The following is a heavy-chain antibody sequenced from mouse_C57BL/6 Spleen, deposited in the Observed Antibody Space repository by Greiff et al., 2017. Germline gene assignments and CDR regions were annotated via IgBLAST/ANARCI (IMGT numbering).Heavy chain of an antibody. CDR3: AIGGLGYGGHYYAMDY. Sequence: VQLKEPGAELVKPGASVKVSCKASGYTFTSYWMHWVKQRPGQGLEWIGRIHPSDSDTNYNQKFKGKATLTVDKSSSTAYMQLSSLTSEDSAVYYCAIGGLGYGGHYYAMDYWGQGTSVTVSS. J-gene: IGHJ4*01. CDR1: GYTFTSYW. D-gene: IGHD2-2*01. V-gene: IGHV1-74*01. CDR2: IHPSDSDT.